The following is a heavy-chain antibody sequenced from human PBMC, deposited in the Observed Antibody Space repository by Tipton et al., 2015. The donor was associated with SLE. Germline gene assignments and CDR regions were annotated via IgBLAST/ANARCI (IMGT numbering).Heavy chain of an antibody. Sequence: TLSLTCAVYGGSFSGYYWSWIRQPPGKGLEWIGEINHSGSTNYNPSLKSRVTISVDTSKNQFSLRLSSVTAADTAVYYCARGSHYDSSGYYSDYWGQGTQVTVSS. D-gene: IGHD3-22*01. CDR1: GGSFSGYY. J-gene: IGHJ4*02. CDR2: INHSGST. CDR3: ARGSHYDSSGYYSDY. V-gene: IGHV4-34*01.